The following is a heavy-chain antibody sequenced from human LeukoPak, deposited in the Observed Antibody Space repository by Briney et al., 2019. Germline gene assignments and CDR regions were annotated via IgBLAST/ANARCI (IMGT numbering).Heavy chain of an antibody. CDR2: MSYSGSST. Sequence: PGGSLRLSCAASGFTFSSYAMNWVRQAPGKGLEWVSAMSYSGSSTYYADSVKGRFTISRDNSKNTLYLQMNSLRAEDTAVYYCAKDGSSSFSGFLEYWGQGTLVTVSS. J-gene: IGHJ4*02. V-gene: IGHV3-23*01. D-gene: IGHD6-6*01. CDR3: AKDGSSSFSGFLEY. CDR1: GFTFSSYA.